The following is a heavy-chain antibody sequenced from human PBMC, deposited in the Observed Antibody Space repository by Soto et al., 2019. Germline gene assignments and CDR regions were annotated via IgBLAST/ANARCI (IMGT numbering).Heavy chain of an antibody. J-gene: IGHJ6*02. V-gene: IGHV1-69*13. Sequence: ASVKVSCKASGGTFSSYAISWVRQAPGQGLEWMGGIIPIFGTANYAQKFQGRVTITADESTSTAYMELSSLRSEDTAVYYCARGVVRGVPPIYYYYGMDVWGQGTTVTVSS. CDR2: IIPIFGTA. CDR1: GGTFSSYA. D-gene: IGHD3-10*01. CDR3: ARGVVRGVPPIYYYYGMDV.